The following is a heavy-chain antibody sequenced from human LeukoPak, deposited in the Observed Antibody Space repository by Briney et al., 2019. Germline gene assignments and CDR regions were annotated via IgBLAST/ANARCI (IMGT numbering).Heavy chain of an antibody. CDR2: INSDGSST. CDR1: GFTFSSYW. V-gene: IGHV3-74*01. CDR3: GRDGSGWSIDY. J-gene: IGHJ4*02. Sequence: GGSLRLSCAASGFTFSSYWMHWVRRAPGKGLVWVSRINSDGSSTNYADSVKGRFTISRDNAKNTLYLQMNSLRAEDTAVYYCGRDGSGWSIDYWGQGTLVTVSS. D-gene: IGHD6-19*01.